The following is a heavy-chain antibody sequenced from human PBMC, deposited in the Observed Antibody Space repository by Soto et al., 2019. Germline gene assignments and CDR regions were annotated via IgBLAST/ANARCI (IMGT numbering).Heavy chain of an antibody. CDR1: GGSFSGYY. V-gene: IGHV4-34*01. CDR2: INHSGST. J-gene: IGHJ6*02. CDR3: GRGVVVVAAVAYSYYGLDV. D-gene: IGHD2-15*01. Sequence: SETLSLTCTVYGGSFSGYYWSWIRQPPGKVLEWIGEINHSGSTNHNPSLKSRVTISVDTSKNQFSLKLSSVTAADTAVYYCGRGVVVVAAVAYSYYGLDVWGQGTTVTVSS.